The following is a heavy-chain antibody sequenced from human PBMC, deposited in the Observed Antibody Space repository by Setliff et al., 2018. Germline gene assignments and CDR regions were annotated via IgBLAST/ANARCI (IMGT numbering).Heavy chain of an antibody. CDR2: INWNGGST. J-gene: IGHJ4*02. CDR3: ARGENRDGYLTDY. Sequence: GGSLRLSCTASGFTFNNYAMHWVRQPPGKGLEWLSLINWNGGSTKYADFVKGRFTISRDNSKNSLYLEINSLRVEDTAFYYCARGENRDGYLTDYWGQGTLVTVSS. D-gene: IGHD5-12*01. CDR1: GFTFNNYA. V-gene: IGHV3-43D*04.